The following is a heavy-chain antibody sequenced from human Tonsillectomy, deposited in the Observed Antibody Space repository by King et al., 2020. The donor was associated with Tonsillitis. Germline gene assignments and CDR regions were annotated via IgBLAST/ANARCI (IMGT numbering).Heavy chain of an antibody. V-gene: IGHV3-13*04. CDR1: GFTFSLYD. CDR3: ARGAYGDLYNWFDP. CDR2: IGTAGDT. Sequence: VQLVESGGGLVQPGGSLRLSCAASGFTFSLYDMHWVRQATGKVLEWVSAIGTAGDTYYPGSVKGRFTISRENAKNSLYLQMNSLRAGDTAVYYCARGAYGDLYNWFDPWGQGTLVTVSS. J-gene: IGHJ5*02. D-gene: IGHD4-17*01.